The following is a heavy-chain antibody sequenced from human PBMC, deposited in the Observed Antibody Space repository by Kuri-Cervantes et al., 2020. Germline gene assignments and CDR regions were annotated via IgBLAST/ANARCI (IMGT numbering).Heavy chain of an antibody. V-gene: IGHV3-30-3*01. CDR1: GFTFSSYA. D-gene: IGHD4-17*01. Sequence: GGSLRLSCAASGFTFSSYAMHWVRQAPGKGLEWVAVISYDGSNKYYADSVKGRFTISRDNSKNTLYLQMNSLRAEDTAVYYCARAGPHYGDNIGYFDYWGQGTLVTVSS. CDR3: ARAGPHYGDNIGYFDY. J-gene: IGHJ4*02. CDR2: ISYDGSNK.